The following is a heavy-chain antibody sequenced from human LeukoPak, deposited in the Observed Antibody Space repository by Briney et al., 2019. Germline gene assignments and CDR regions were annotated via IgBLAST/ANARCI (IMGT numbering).Heavy chain of an antibody. J-gene: IGHJ4*02. CDR3: AAYSSSSGGFDY. CDR2: IYTSGST. V-gene: IGHV4-61*02. D-gene: IGHD6-6*01. Sequence: SETLSLTCTVSGGSISGGIYYWSWIRQPAGKGLEWIGRIYTSGSTNYNPSLKSRVTMSVDTSKNQFSLKLSSVTAADTAVYYCAAYSSSSGGFDYWGQGTLVTVSS. CDR1: GGSISGGIYY.